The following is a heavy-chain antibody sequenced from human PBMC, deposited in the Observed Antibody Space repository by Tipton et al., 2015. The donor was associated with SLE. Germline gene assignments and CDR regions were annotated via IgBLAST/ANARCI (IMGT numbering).Heavy chain of an antibody. CDR1: GYSISNGFY. D-gene: IGHD1-26*01. Sequence: LRLSCAVSGYSISNGFYWGWFRQPPGKGLECIGSIYHSGSTYYNPSPKNRVPMSVDMSKNQFSLRLTSVPAVDTAVYYCARTLGAIAHTVYDAVDIWGQGKMVTVSS. J-gene: IGHJ3*02. CDR3: ARTLGAIAHTVYDAVDI. V-gene: IGHV4-38-2*01. CDR2: IYHSGST.